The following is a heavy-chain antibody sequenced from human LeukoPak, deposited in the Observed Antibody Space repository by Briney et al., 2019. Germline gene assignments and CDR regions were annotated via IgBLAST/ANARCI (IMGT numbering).Heavy chain of an antibody. D-gene: IGHD2-2*02. CDR2: IYYSGST. V-gene: IGHV4-59*01. CDR3: ARRYCSSTSCYMGYYYMDV. CDR1: GGSISSYY. Sequence: SETLSLTCTVSGGSISSYYWSWIRQPPGKGLEWIGYIYYSGSTNYNPSLKSRVTISVDTSENQFSLKLSSVTAADTAVYYCARRYCSSTSCYMGYYYMDVWGKGTTVTVSS. J-gene: IGHJ6*03.